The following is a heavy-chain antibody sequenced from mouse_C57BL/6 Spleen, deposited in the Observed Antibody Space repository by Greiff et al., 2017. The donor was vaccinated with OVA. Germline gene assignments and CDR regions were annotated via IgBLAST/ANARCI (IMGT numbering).Heavy chain of an antibody. CDR1: GYTFTSYW. V-gene: IGHV1-50*01. CDR3: ARRGNSVWYFDV. J-gene: IGHJ1*03. Sequence: VQLQQPGAELVKPGASVKLSCKASGYTFTSYWMQWVKQRPGQGLEWIGEIDPSDSYTNYNQKFKGKATLTVDTSSSTAYMQLSSLTSEDAAVYYCARRGNSVWYFDVWGTGTTVTVSS. D-gene: IGHD2-1*01. CDR2: IDPSDSYT.